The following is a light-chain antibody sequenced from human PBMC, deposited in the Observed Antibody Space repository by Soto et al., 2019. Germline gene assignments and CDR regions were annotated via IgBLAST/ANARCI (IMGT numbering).Light chain of an antibody. CDR3: QVWDRTSEHVV. CDR1: NVGGKS. CDR2: YTT. Sequence: SYVLTQAPSVSVAPGKTASITCGGDNVGGKSVHWYQQKSGQAPILVIYYTTKRPSGIPERFSGSNSGNTATLTISRVEAGDEADYFCQVWDRTSEHVVFGGGTKLTVL. J-gene: IGLJ2*01. V-gene: IGLV3-21*04.